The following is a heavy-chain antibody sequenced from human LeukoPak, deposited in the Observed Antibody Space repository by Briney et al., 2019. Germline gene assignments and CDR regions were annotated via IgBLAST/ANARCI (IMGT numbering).Heavy chain of an antibody. Sequence: ASVKVSCKASGYTFTIYGISWVPQAPGQGREWMGWISAYNGNTNYTQKLQGRVTVTTDTSTSTAYMELRSLRSDDTAVYYCARLHARKHYFDYWGQGTLVTVSS. CDR1: GYTFTIYG. CDR3: ARLHARKHYFDY. J-gene: IGHJ4*02. V-gene: IGHV1-18*01. D-gene: IGHD1-14*01. CDR2: ISAYNGNT.